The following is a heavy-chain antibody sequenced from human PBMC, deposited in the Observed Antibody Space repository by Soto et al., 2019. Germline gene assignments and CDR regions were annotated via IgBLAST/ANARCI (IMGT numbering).Heavy chain of an antibody. J-gene: IGHJ4*02. CDR3: TNGWGDN. CDR2: ISGAGGST. CDR1: GFTFSTYL. V-gene: IGHV3-23*01. D-gene: IGHD3-16*01. Sequence: EAQVLESGGGLVQPGGSLRLSCLASGFTFSTYLMGWVRQAPGKGLEWVSGISGAGGSTSYADSVKGRFTISRDNSKNTLYLQMNSLRAEDTAVYYCTNGWGDNWGQGTRVTVSS.